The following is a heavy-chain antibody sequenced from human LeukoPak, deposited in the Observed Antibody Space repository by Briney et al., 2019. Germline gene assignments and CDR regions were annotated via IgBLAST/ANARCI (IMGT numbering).Heavy chain of an antibody. D-gene: IGHD3-10*01. V-gene: IGHV1-46*01. Sequence: GASVKVSCKASGYTSTGYYMHWVRQAPGQGLEWMGIINPSGGSTTYAQKFQGRVTMTRDTSTSTVYMELSSLKSEDTAVYYCARAYTMVATFDYWGQGTLVTVSS. CDR2: INPSGGST. CDR1: GYTSTGYY. J-gene: IGHJ4*02. CDR3: ARAYTMVATFDY.